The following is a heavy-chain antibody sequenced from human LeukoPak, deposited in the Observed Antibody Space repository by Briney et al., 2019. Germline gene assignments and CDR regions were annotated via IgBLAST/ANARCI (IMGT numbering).Heavy chain of an antibody. CDR3: ARALGIVAALDYYYMDV. J-gene: IGHJ6*03. Sequence: PSENLSLNCPVSGGSITSSCYYWGWIRQPPRKGLEWLGNIYYTGNTYYNPSLKSRVTISVDTSKNLFSLNLTSVTAADTAVYYCARALGIVAALDYYYMDVWGKGTTVTVSS. D-gene: IGHD5-12*01. V-gene: IGHV4-39*01. CDR1: GGSITSSCYY. CDR2: IYYTGNT.